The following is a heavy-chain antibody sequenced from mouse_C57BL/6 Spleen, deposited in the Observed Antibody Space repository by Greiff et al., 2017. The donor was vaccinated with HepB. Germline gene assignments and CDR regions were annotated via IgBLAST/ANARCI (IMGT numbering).Heavy chain of an antibody. Sequence: VQLQQPGAELVRPGTSVKLSCKASGYTFTSYWMHWVKQRPGQGLEWIGVIDPSDSYTNYNQKFKGKATLTVDTSSSTAYMQLSSLTSEDSAVYYCARSGTAQATAWFAYWGQGTLVTVSA. CDR3: ARSGTAQATAWFAY. V-gene: IGHV1-59*01. J-gene: IGHJ3*01. CDR1: GYTFTSYW. CDR2: IDPSDSYT. D-gene: IGHD3-2*02.